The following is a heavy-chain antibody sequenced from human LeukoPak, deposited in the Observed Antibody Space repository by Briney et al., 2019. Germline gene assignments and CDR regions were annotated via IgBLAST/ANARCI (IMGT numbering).Heavy chain of an antibody. V-gene: IGHV5-51*01. D-gene: IGHD3-10*01. CDR3: ASGTMLWFGELPFDY. CDR1: GYSFTSYW. J-gene: IGHJ4*02. CDR2: IYPGDSDT. Sequence: GESLKISCKGSGYSFTSYWIGWVRQMPGKGLEWMGIIYPGDSDTRYCPSFQGQVTISADKSISTAYLQWSSLKASDTAMYYCASGTMLWFGELPFDYWGQGTLVTVSS.